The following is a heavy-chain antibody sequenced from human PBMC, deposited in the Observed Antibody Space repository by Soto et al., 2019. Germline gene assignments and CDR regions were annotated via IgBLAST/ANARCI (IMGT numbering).Heavy chain of an antibody. CDR1: GYTFTSYG. CDR3: ARDLAVALIDY. J-gene: IGHJ4*02. CDR2: ISAYNGNT. D-gene: IGHD6-19*01. V-gene: IGHV1-18*01. Sequence: QVQLVQSGAEVKKPGASVKVSCKASGYTFTSYGISWVRQAPGQGLEWMGWISAYNGNTKYAQKLQGRVTMTTDTHTSTAYMELRRLRSDDTAVYYRARDLAVALIDYWGQGTLVPVSS.